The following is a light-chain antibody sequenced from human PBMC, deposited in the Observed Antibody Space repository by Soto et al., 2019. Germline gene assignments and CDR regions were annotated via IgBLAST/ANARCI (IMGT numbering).Light chain of an antibody. Sequence: EIVLTQSPATLSLSPVERATLSCMASQSLDTYLSWYQQKPCRAPRLLIHDVSNRATGIPASFSGCGSGTAFTLTIRSLEPEDFATYYCQQLNRYPFGRGTKVDIK. CDR3: QQLNRYP. V-gene: IGKV3-11*01. CDR2: DVS. CDR1: QSLDTY. J-gene: IGKJ1*01.